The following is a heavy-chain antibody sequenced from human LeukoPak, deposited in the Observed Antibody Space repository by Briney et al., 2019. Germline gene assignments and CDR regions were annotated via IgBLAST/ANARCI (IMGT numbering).Heavy chain of an antibody. D-gene: IGHD3-3*01. CDR2: TYTSGST. J-gene: IGHJ4*02. Sequence: SETLSLTCTVSGGAISSYYWSWIRQPAGKGLEWIGRTYTSGSTNYNPSLKSRVTMSVDTSTNQFSLKLSSVTAADTAVYYCARGYDFWSGYTIDYWGQGTLVTVSS. CDR1: GGAISSYY. V-gene: IGHV4-4*07. CDR3: ARGYDFWSGYTIDY.